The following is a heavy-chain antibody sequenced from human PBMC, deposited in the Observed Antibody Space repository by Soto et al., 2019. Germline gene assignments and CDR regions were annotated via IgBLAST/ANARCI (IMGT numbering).Heavy chain of an antibody. CDR3: AREGFSYCGGDCYGYNWFDP. CDR1: GGSFSGYY. J-gene: IGHJ5*02. Sequence: PSETLSLTCAVYGGSFSGYYWSWIRQPPGKGLEWIGEINHSGSTNYNPSLKSRVTISADTSKNQFSPKLSSVTAADTAVYYCAREGFSYCGGDCYGYNWFDPWGQGTLVTVSS. V-gene: IGHV4-34*01. CDR2: INHSGST. D-gene: IGHD2-21*01.